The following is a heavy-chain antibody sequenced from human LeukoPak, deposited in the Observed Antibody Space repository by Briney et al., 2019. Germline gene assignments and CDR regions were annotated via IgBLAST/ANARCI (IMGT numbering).Heavy chain of an antibody. D-gene: IGHD6-13*01. CDR2: ISSSSSYI. J-gene: IGHJ6*02. CDR1: GFTFSSYS. CDR3: AWGEQQLVTGDYYYYGMDV. Sequence: GGSLRLSCAASGFTFSSYSMNWVRQAPGKGLEWVSSISSSSSYIYYADSVKGRFTISRDNAKNSLYLQMNSLRAEDTAVYYCAWGEQQLVTGDYYYYGMDVWGQGTTVTVSS. V-gene: IGHV3-21*01.